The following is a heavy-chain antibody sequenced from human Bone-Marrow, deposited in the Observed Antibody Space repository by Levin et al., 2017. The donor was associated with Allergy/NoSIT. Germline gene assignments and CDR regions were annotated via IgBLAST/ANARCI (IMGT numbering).Heavy chain of an antibody. V-gene: IGHV4-59*01. CDR2: IYYSGST. CDR1: GGPISSYY. Sequence: SETLSLTCTVPGGPISSYYWSWIRQPPGKGLEWIGYIYYSGSTNYNPSLKSRVTISVDTSKNQFSLKLSSVTAADTAMYYCARYAGNWFDPWGQGTLVTVSS. J-gene: IGHJ5*02. CDR3: ARYAGNWFDP. D-gene: IGHD2-2*01.